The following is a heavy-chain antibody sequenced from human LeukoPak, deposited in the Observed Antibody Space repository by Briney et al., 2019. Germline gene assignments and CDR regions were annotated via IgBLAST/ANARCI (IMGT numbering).Heavy chain of an antibody. CDR1: GFTFSSYC. CDR2: ISSSSRTI. D-gene: IGHD4-11*01. J-gene: IGHJ6*03. CDR3: ARDLTTTVLYYYYYMDI. V-gene: IGHV3-48*02. Sequence: GGSLRLSCAASGFTFSSYCMTWVRQAPGKGLEWVSYISSSSRTIYYADSVKGRFTISRDNAKNSLYLQMNSLRDEDTAMYYCARDLTTTVLYYYYYMDIWGKGTTVTVSS.